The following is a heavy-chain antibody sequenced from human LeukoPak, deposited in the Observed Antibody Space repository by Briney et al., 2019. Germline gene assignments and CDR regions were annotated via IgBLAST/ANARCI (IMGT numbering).Heavy chain of an antibody. J-gene: IGHJ4*02. CDR1: GYTFTGYY. CDR2: TNPNSGGT. V-gene: IGHV1-2*02. CDR3: ARSGSSWYPPDY. Sequence: ASVKVSCKASGYTFTGYYMHWVRQAPGQGLEWMGWTNPNSGGTNYAQKFQGRVTMTRNTSISTAYMELSSLRSEDTAVYYCARSGSSWYPPDYWGQGTLVTVSS. D-gene: IGHD6-13*01.